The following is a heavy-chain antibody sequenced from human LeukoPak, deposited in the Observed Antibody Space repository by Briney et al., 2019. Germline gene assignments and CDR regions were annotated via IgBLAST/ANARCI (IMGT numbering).Heavy chain of an antibody. J-gene: IGHJ3*02. CDR3: ARRNDFGI. V-gene: IGHV4-59*08. CDR2: IYYSGST. Sequence: SETLSLTCTVSGGSISGDHWNWIRQPPGKGLEWMGYIYYSGSTNYNPSLKSRVTISIDTSKNQFSLKLTSVTAADTAVYYCARRNDFGIWGQGTMVTVSS. CDR1: GGSISGDH.